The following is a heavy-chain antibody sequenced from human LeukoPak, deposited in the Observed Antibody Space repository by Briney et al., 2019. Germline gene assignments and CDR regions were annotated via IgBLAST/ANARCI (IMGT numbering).Heavy chain of an antibody. CDR1: GYTFTGYY. V-gene: IGHV1-2*06. D-gene: IGHD5-18*01. CDR2: INPNSGGT. Sequence: ASVKVSCKASGYTFTGYYMHWVRQAPGQGLEWMGRINPNSGGTNYAQKFQGRVTMTRDTSISTAYMELSRLRSGDTAVYYCARGIDTAMANNDYWGQGTLVTVSS. J-gene: IGHJ4*02. CDR3: ARGIDTAMANNDY.